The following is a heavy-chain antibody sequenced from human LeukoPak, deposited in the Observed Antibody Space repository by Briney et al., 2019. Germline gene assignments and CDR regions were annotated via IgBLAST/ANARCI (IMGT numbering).Heavy chain of an antibody. CDR2: IYSGGTT. J-gene: IGHJ4*02. Sequence: GGSLRLSCAASGLSVSTNYMGWVSQAPGKGLGWVSVIYSGGTTYYADSVKGRFTISKDNSKNTLYLQMNSVRAEETGVYDFARDRGGSRSDCWGQGTLVTVSS. CDR3: ARDRGGSRSDC. V-gene: IGHV3-66*01. CDR1: GLSVSTNY. D-gene: IGHD6-13*01.